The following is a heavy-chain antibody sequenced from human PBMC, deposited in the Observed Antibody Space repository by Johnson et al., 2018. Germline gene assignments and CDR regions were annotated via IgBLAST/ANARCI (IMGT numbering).Heavy chain of an antibody. D-gene: IGHD2-2*01. Sequence: VQLQESGGGLGQPGGSLRLSCAASGFTFSNYWMTWVRQAPGKGPEWVASLRQDGGEKFYAASLQGQFIISSDTFRKIWYLQMTRLRAEDTAGYSCANHLRRFCTSPTCYPFDALDIWGRGTLVTVSS. CDR3: ANHLRRFCTSPTCYPFDALDI. J-gene: IGHJ3*02. V-gene: IGHV3-7*01. CDR2: LRQDGGEK. CDR1: GFTFSNYW.